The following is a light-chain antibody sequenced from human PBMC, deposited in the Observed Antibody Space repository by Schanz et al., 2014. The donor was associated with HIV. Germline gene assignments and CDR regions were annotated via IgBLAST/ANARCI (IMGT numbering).Light chain of an antibody. CDR1: SSNIGSHT. V-gene: IGLV1-44*01. CDR2: SND. Sequence: QSVLTQPPSASGTPGQRVTISCSGSSSNIGSHTENWYQQPPGTAPKLLIYSNDQRPSGVPDRFSGSKSGTSASLAITGLQAEDEADYYCQSYDSSLSGNVVFGGGTKLTVL. CDR3: QSYDSSLSGNVV. J-gene: IGLJ2*01.